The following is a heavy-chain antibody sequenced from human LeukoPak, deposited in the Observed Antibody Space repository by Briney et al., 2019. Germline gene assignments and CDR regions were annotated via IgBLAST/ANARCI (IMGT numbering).Heavy chain of an antibody. CDR2: IKSKTDGGTT. CDR1: GFTFRNAW. D-gene: IGHD3-16*02. CDR3: TTHSFFSFYDYVWGSYRLEVFDY. J-gene: IGHJ4*02. Sequence: GGSLRLSCAASGFTFRNAWMSWVRQVPGKGLEWVGRIKSKTDGGTTDYAAPVKGRFTISRDDSKNTLYLQMNSLKTEDTAVYYCTTHSFFSFYDYVWGSYRLEVFDYWGQGTLVTVSS. V-gene: IGHV3-15*01.